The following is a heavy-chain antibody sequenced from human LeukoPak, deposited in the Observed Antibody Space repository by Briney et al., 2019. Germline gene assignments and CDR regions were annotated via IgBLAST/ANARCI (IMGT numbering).Heavy chain of an antibody. V-gene: IGHV1-18*01. D-gene: IGHD3-22*01. CDR3: ARAPGYYDSSGYYYSDY. CDR1: GYTFTSYG. Sequence: GASVKVSCKASGYTFTSYGISWVRQAPEQGLEWMGWISAYNGNTNYAQKLQGRVTMTTDTSTSTAYMELRSLRSDDTAVYYCARAPGYYDSSGYYYSDYWGQGTLVTVSS. J-gene: IGHJ4*02. CDR2: ISAYNGNT.